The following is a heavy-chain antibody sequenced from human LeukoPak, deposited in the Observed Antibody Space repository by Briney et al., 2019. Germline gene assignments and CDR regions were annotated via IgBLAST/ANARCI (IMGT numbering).Heavy chain of an antibody. Sequence: ASVTLSCKASGYTFTSYYMHWVRQAPGQGLEWMGIINPSGGSTSYAQKFQGRVTMTRDTSTSTVYMELSSLRSDDTAVYYCARVGVDYYDSSGYYGYWGEGTLVTVSS. V-gene: IGHV1-46*01. J-gene: IGHJ4*02. CDR2: INPSGGST. CDR3: ARVGVDYYDSSGYYGY. CDR1: GYTFTSYY. D-gene: IGHD3-22*01.